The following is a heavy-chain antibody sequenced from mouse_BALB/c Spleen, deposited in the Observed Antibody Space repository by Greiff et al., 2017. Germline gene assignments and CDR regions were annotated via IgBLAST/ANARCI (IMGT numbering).Heavy chain of an antibody. CDR2: INPSTGYT. D-gene: IGHD2-4*01. V-gene: IGHV1-7*01. CDR3: AREGPDSFAY. J-gene: IGHJ3*01. Sequence: QVQLKQSGAELAKPGASVKMSCKASGYTFTSYWMHWVKQRPGQGLEWIGYINPSTGYTEYNQKFKDKATLTADKSSSTAYMQLSSLTSEDSAVYYCAREGPDSFAYWGQGTLVTVSA. CDR1: GYTFTSYW.